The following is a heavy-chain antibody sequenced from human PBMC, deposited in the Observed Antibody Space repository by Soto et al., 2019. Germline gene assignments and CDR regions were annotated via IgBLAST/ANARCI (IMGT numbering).Heavy chain of an antibody. CDR3: ARVRRAYCSSTSCRGGVYYFEY. D-gene: IGHD2-2*01. CDR2: IYYSGST. CDR1: GGSISSYY. V-gene: IGHV4-59*01. Sequence: SETLSLTCTVSGGSISSYYWSWIRQPPGKGLEWIGYIYYSGSTNYNPSLKSRVTISVDTSKNQFSLKLSSVTAADTAVYYCARVRRAYCSSTSCRGGVYYFEYWGQGTLVTVSS. J-gene: IGHJ4*02.